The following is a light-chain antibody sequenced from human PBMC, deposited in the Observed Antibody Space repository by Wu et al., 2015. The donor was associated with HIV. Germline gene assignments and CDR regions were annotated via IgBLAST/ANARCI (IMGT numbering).Light chain of an antibody. Sequence: EIVLTQSPATLSLSPGERATLSCRASQTVYNYFAWYQQRPGQAPRLLIKDASNRASGIPDRFSGGGSGTDFTLTISSLEPEDFAVYYCQQYDSYPYTYGQGTKLEIK. CDR1: QTVYNY. V-gene: IGKV3-11*01. CDR2: DAS. CDR3: QQYDSYPYT. J-gene: IGKJ2*01.